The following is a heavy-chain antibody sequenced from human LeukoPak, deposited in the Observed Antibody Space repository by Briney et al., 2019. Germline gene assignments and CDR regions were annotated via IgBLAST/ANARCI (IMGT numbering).Heavy chain of an antibody. Sequence: PSETLSLTCRVSGGSISSYYWSWIRQPPGKGLEWIGYIYYSGSTNYNPSLKSRVTISVDTSKNQFSLKLSSVTAADTAVYYCARVFDSSGGYDYWGQGTLVTVSS. V-gene: IGHV4-59*01. J-gene: IGHJ4*02. CDR3: ARVFDSSGGYDY. CDR2: IYYSGST. CDR1: GGSISSYY. D-gene: IGHD3-22*01.